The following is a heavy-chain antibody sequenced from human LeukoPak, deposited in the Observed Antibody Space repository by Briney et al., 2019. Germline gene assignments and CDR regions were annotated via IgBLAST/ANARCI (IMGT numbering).Heavy chain of an antibody. CDR2: IRTNGAGT. V-gene: IGHV3-23*01. CDR1: GFIFSDHH. CDR3: ARDDYGDSGPLFDY. Sequence: PGGSLRLSCAVSGFIFSDHHMNWVRRAPGQGLEWVSTIRTNGAGTHYADSVRGRFTISRDDSKNTLYLQMDSLRAEDTAVYYCARDDYGDSGPLFDYWGQGTLVTVSS. D-gene: IGHD4-17*01. J-gene: IGHJ4*02.